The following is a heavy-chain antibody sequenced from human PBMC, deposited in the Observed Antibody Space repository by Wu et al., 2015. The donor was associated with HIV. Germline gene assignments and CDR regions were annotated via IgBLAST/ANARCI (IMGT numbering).Heavy chain of an antibody. V-gene: IGHV1-8*01. CDR3: ASPNEGLKIPYYYGMDV. J-gene: IGHJ6*02. CDR2: MNPKSGNT. Sequence: QVQLVQSGAEMKKPGASVRVSCKTSGYTFTSYDIIWVRQATGQGLEWMGWMNPKSGNTGFAQKFQDRVTMTKSNSENTAYMELSRLRSDDTAVYYCASPNEGLKIPYYYGMDVWGQGTTVTVSS. D-gene: IGHD1-1*01. CDR1: GYTFTSYD.